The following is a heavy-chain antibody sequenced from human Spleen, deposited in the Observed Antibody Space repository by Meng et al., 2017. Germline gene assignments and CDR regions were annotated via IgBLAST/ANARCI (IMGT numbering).Heavy chain of an antibody. CDR3: AMATTHGAY. D-gene: IGHD5-24*01. CDR2: ISYDGSNK. CDR1: GFTFSSYA. J-gene: IGHJ4*02. Sequence: GESLKISCAASGFTFSSYAMHWVRQAPGKGLEWVVVISYDGSNKYYADSVKGRFTISRDNSKNTLYLQMNSLRAEDTAVYYCAMATTHGAYWGQGTLVTVSS. V-gene: IGHV3-30*04.